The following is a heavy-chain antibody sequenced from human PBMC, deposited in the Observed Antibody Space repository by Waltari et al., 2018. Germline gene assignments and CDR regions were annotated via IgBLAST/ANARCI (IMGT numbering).Heavy chain of an antibody. D-gene: IGHD3-22*01. CDR1: GFIFGSHG. CDR3: ARGDSSAYLDN. V-gene: IGHV3-30*02. J-gene: IGHJ4*02. CDR2: IRYDGHNK. Sequence: QVQLVESGGGVVQPGGSLRLSCEASGFIFGSHGMHWVRQAPGKGLEWVAFIRYDGHNKYYADSVKGRCTISRDNPKNTLYLQMDSLGPEDTALYYCARGDSSAYLDNWGQGTQVTVSS.